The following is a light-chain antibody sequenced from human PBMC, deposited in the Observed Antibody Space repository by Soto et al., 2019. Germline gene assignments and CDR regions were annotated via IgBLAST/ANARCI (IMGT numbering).Light chain of an antibody. V-gene: IGLV2-14*01. CDR3: SSYTGSSTRDVV. CDR1: SSDVGGYNY. Sequence: QSALTQPASVSGSPGQSITISCTGTSSDVGGYNYVSWYQQHPGKAPKLMIYDVSNRPSGVSNRFSGSKSGNTASLTISGLQAEDEADYYCSSYTGSSTRDVVFGGGTKLTAL. J-gene: IGLJ2*01. CDR2: DVS.